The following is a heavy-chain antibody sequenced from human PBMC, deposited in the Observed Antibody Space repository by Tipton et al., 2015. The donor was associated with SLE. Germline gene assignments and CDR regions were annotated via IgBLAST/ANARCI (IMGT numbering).Heavy chain of an antibody. CDR3: ARGHRVRGDPYCDY. CDR1: GYSISRGYY. V-gene: IGHV4-38-2*02. J-gene: IGHJ4*02. CDR2: VYPGGTA. D-gene: IGHD3-10*01. Sequence: TLSLTCTVSGYSISRGYYWGWIRQPPGGGLEWLGSVYPGGTAYYNPSLKSRVTISVDTAKNQFSLKLSSVTAADTAVYYCARGHRVRGDPYCDYWGQGTLVTVSS.